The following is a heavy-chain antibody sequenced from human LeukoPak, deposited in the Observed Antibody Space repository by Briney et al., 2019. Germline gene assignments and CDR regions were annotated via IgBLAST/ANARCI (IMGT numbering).Heavy chain of an antibody. CDR2: IRYDGSNK. V-gene: IGHV3-30*02. J-gene: IGHJ6*03. CDR3: AIPPIAVAGTTYYYYYMDV. Sequence: GGSLRLSCAASGFTFSSYGMHWVRQAPGKGLEWVAFIRYDGSNKYYADSVKGRFTIARDNSKNTLYLQMNSLRAEDTAVYYFAIPPIAVAGTTYYYYYMDVWGKGTTVTISS. CDR1: GFTFSSYG. D-gene: IGHD6-19*01.